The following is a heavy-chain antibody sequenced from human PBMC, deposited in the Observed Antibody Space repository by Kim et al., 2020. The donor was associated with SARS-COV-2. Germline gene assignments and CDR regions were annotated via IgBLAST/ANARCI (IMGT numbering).Heavy chain of an antibody. Sequence: GGSLRLSCAASGFTFSNYAMNWVRQAPGKGLDWVSGISGSAASTYYAASVKGRFTISRDNSMNTLSLQMNSLRAEDTALYYCVKESGASFDSWGPGTLV. D-gene: IGHD2-8*02. CDR2: ISGSAAST. CDR3: VKESGASFDS. CDR1: GFTFSNYA. V-gene: IGHV3-23*01. J-gene: IGHJ4*02.